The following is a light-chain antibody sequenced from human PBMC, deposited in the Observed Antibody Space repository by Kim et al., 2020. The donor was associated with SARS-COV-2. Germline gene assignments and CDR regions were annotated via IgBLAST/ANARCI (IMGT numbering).Light chain of an antibody. CDR2: DAS. CDR3: QHRQT. J-gene: IGKJ1*01. V-gene: IGKV1-5*01. CDR1: QYVTRG. Sequence: STLPASVGDRVTITCRATQYVTRGLAWYQQKPGRAPKLLIYDASTLDRGFPSRFRGSGSGTEFTLTINSLQPDDFASYYCQHRQTFGQGTKVEIK.